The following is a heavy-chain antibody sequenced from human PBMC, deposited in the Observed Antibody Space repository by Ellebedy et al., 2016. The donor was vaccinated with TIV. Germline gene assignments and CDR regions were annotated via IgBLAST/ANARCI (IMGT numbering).Heavy chain of an antibody. D-gene: IGHD5-12*01. CDR2: FTHYGFT. CDR1: GGSLSDYF. CDR3: AREWLREVDY. J-gene: IGHJ4*02. Sequence: SETLSLXXGVYGGSLSDYFWSWIRQPPGKGLEWIGEFTHYGFTNYNPSLKSRVTISADTSKTQFSLKLSSVTAADTAVYYCAREWLREVDYWGQGTLVTVSS. V-gene: IGHV4-34*01.